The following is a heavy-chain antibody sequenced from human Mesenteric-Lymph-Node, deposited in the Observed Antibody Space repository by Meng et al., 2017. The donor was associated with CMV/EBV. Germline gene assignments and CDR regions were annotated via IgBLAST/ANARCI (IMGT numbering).Heavy chain of an antibody. V-gene: IGHV3-21*01. J-gene: IGHJ6*02. Sequence: GESLKISWAASGFTFSSYSMNWVRQAPGKGLEWVSSISSSSSYIYYADSVKGRFTISRDNAKNSLYLQMNSLRAEDTAVYYCAGGDSSSWYGDFYYYYYGMDVWGQGTTVTVSS. D-gene: IGHD6-13*01. CDR2: ISSSSSYI. CDR3: AGGDSSSWYGDFYYYYYGMDV. CDR1: GFTFSSYS.